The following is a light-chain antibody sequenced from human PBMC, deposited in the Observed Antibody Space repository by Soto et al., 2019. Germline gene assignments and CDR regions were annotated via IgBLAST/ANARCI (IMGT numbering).Light chain of an antibody. CDR1: QSISSSY. J-gene: IGKJ3*01. V-gene: IGKV3-20*01. CDR3: QQYDTSPRFT. Sequence: EIVFTQSPGTLSLSPGEGAILSCRASQSISSSYLAWYQQKPGQAPRLLIYDASTRATGIPDRFSGSGSGTDFTLTISRLDPEDFAVYYCQQYDTSPRFTFGPGTKVDIK. CDR2: DAS.